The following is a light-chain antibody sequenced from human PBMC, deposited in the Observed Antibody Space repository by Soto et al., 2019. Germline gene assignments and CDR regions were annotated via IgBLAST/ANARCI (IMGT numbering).Light chain of an antibody. CDR1: QSISRW. CDR3: QQYNSYFQT. J-gene: IGKJ1*01. CDR2: DAS. V-gene: IGKV1-5*01. Sequence: DIQMTQSPSSLSASVGDRVTITCRASQSISRWLDWYQQKTGKAPKLLIYDASSLESGVPSRLRGSGYGTDLTISISSMKHDDSETYYCQQYNSYFQTFGQGTKVDIK.